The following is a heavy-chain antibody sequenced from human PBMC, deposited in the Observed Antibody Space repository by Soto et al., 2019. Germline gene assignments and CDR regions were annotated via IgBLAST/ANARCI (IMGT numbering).Heavy chain of an antibody. CDR3: ARHGESDASDI. Sequence: GESLKISCKGSGYSFTSNWVGWVRQMPGKGLEWMGIIYPGDSDTRYSPSFQGQVTISADKSISTAYLQWSSLKASGTAMYYCARHGESDASDIWGQGTMVTVSS. CDR1: GYSFTSNW. V-gene: IGHV5-51*01. J-gene: IGHJ3*02. CDR2: IYPGDSDT.